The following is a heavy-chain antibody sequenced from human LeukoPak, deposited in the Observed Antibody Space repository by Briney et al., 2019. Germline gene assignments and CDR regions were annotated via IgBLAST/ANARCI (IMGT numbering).Heavy chain of an antibody. CDR2: ISTSGTSI. CDR3: ARGHYGLDY. J-gene: IGHJ4*02. Sequence: GGSLRLSCAASGFTFSSYSMNWVRQAPGKGLEWVSYISTSGTSIYYADSVKGRFTISRDNTKNSVYLQMNSLRAEDTAVYYCARGHYGLDYWGPGTLVTVSS. D-gene: IGHD3-10*01. CDR1: GFTFSSYS. V-gene: IGHV3-48*04.